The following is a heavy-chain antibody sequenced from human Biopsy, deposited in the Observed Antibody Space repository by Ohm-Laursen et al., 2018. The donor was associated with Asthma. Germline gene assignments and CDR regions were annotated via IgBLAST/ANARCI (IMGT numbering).Heavy chain of an antibody. V-gene: IGHV4-34*01. D-gene: IGHD3-3*01. CDR2: SNQGGSP. Sequence: SDTLSLTCGVYRGSLRVYVWSWIRQPPGKGLEGIGESNQGGSPTFNPSLKSRVTISRDTSKNQLSLKLRSVTAADTAVYYCASGPEWYGLDVWGQGTTVTVSS. J-gene: IGHJ6*02. CDR3: ASGPEWYGLDV. CDR1: RGSLRVYV.